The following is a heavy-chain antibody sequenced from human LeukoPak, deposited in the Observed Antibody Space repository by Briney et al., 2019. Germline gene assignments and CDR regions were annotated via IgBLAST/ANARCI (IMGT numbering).Heavy chain of an antibody. CDR2: LYSGGNT. V-gene: IGHV3-53*01. D-gene: IGHD6-6*01. CDR1: GFTFSSYS. CDR3: ARNLYSSSSGISGSLDY. J-gene: IGHJ4*02. Sequence: GGSLRLSCAASGFTFSSYSMNWVRQAPGKGLEWVSILYSGGNTYYADSVKGRFTISRDNSKNTLYLQMNSLRAEDTAIYYCARNLYSSSSGISGSLDYWGQGTLVTVSS.